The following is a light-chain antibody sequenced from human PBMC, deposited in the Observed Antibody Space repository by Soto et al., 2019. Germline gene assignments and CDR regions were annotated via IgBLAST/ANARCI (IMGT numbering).Light chain of an antibody. CDR1: QSVSSY. J-gene: IGKJ4*01. CDR3: QQYNSYSPLT. V-gene: IGKV3-15*01. Sequence: EIVLRQSQAPLSLSPGERATLSCRASQSVSSYLAWYQQKPGQAPRLLIYGASTRATGIPARFSGSGSGTEFTLAIRSLQPDDFATSYCQQYNSYSPLTFGGGTKVDIK. CDR2: GAS.